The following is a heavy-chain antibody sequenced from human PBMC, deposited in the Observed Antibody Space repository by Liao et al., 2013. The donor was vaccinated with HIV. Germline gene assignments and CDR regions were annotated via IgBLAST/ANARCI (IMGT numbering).Heavy chain of an antibody. J-gene: IGHJ5*02. V-gene: IGHV4-4*07. CDR2: LYSSGST. D-gene: IGHD2-15*01. CDR3: VKDVGYCGADNCYSRWFDP. CDR1: GGSISSYY. Sequence: QVQLQESGPGLVKPSETLSLTCTVSGGSISSYYWSWIRQPAGKGLEWIGRLYSSGSTYYNPSLKSRVTLSGDTSKNQLSLKLSSVTAADTAIYYCVKDVGYCGADNCYSRWFDPWGRGNPSVTVSS.